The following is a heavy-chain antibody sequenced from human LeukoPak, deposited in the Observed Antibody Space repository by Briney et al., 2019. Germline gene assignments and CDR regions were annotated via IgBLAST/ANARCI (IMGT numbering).Heavy chain of an antibody. CDR3: ARPRPYGLYFDY. CDR1: GGSISSSSYY. D-gene: IGHD3-10*01. J-gene: IGHJ4*02. V-gene: IGHV4-39*01. Sequence: PSETLSLTCTVSGGSISSSSYYWRWIRQPPGKGLEWIGSIYYSGSTYYNPSLKSRVTISVDTSKNQFSLKLSSVTAADTAVYYCARPRPYGLYFDYGGQGTLVTVSS. CDR2: IYYSGST.